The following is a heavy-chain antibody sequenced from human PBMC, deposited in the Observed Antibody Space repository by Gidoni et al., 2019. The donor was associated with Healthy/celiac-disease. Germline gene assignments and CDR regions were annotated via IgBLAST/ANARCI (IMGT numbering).Heavy chain of an antibody. Sequence: QVQLVQSGAEVKKPGASVKVYCQASGYTLTSSGIRWVRQAPGQGLEWMGWISAYNGNTNYAQKLQGRVTMTTDTSTSTAYMELMSLSSDDTAVYYCASDLLYYYDSSGYYVAGYWGQGTLVTVSS. J-gene: IGHJ4*02. D-gene: IGHD3-22*01. CDR3: ASDLLYYYDSSGYYVAGY. V-gene: IGHV1-18*04. CDR1: GYTLTSSG. CDR2: ISAYNGNT.